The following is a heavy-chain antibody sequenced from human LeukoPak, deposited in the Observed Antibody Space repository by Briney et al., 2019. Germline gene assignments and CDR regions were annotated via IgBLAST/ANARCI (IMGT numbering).Heavy chain of an antibody. V-gene: IGHV1-46*01. Sequence: ASVKVSCKPSGYTFTGYYIHWVRQAPGQGLGCMGIINPSGGSASYAQKFQGRVTMTRDMSTSTVYMELSSLRSEDTAVYYCARGGVGATTYVWFDPWGQGTLVTVSS. D-gene: IGHD1-26*01. CDR1: GYTFTGYY. CDR3: ARGGVGATTYVWFDP. CDR2: INPSGGSA. J-gene: IGHJ5*02.